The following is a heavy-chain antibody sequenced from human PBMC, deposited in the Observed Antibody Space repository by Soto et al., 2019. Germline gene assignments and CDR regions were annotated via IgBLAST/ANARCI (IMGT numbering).Heavy chain of an antibody. CDR3: ARVDTAMGPFDY. CDR1: AGSITSDSYY. Sequence: SETLSLTWTVSAGSITSDSYYWGWIRQPPEKGLEWIASISYSGSTYYNPTLKSRLTISVDTSKSQFSLKLSSVTAADTAVYYCARVDTAMGPFDYWGQGTLVTVSS. V-gene: IGHV4-39*01. D-gene: IGHD5-18*01. CDR2: ISYSGST. J-gene: IGHJ4*02.